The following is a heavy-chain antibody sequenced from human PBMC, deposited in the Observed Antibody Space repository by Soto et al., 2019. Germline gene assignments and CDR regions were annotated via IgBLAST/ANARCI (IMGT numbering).Heavy chain of an antibody. CDR1: GFTFSSYW. J-gene: IGHJ5*02. V-gene: IGHV3-7*05. Sequence: GGSLRLSCAASGFTFSSYWMSWVRQAPGKGLEWVANIKQDGSEKYYVDSVKGRFTISRDNAKNSLYLQMNSLRAEDTAVYYCARVVCSSTSCYRNWFDPWGQGTLVTVSS. D-gene: IGHD2-2*01. CDR3: ARVVCSSTSCYRNWFDP. CDR2: IKQDGSEK.